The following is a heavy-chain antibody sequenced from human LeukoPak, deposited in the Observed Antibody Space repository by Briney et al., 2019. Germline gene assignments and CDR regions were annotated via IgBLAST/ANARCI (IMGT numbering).Heavy chain of an antibody. CDR3: ARTGSSWFRYYFDY. V-gene: IGHV1-18*01. CDR2: ISAYNGNT. Sequence: ASVKVPCKASGYTFTSYGISWVRQAPGQGLEWMGWISAYNGNTNYAQKLQGRVTMTTDTSTSTAYMELRSLRSDDTAVYYCARTGSSWFRYYFDYWGQGTLVTVSS. CDR1: GYTFTSYG. J-gene: IGHJ4*02. D-gene: IGHD6-13*01.